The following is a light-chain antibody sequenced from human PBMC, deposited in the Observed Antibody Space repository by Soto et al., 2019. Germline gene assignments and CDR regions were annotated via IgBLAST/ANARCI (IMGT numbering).Light chain of an antibody. CDR2: DAF. CDR3: QQYYDWPPYT. J-gene: IGKJ2*01. V-gene: IGKV3-15*01. Sequence: EIVMTQSPATLSVSPGERVTLSCRASQSINTNLAWYQQKSVQAPSLLIYDAFTRATGIPARFSGSGSGTAFTLTISSLPSEDFAVYSCQQYYDWPPYTFGQGTKLEIK. CDR1: QSINTN.